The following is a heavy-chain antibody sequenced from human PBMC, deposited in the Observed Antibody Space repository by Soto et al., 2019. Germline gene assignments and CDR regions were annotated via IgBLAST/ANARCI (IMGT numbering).Heavy chain of an antibody. CDR2: VFYSGSP. CDR3: ARAPPYQGYCIDGVCYAYFDS. Sequence: QVHLQESGPGLVKPSETLSLTCSVSGVSIKNDYWSWIRQPPGKGLEWIGYVFYSGSPNYNPSLKSRVSMSLDTSKNHFSLNLSPATAADTALYYCARAPPYQGYCIDGVCYAYFDSWDRGTLVTVSS. J-gene: IGHJ4*02. V-gene: IGHV4-59*01. D-gene: IGHD2-8*01. CDR1: GVSIKNDY.